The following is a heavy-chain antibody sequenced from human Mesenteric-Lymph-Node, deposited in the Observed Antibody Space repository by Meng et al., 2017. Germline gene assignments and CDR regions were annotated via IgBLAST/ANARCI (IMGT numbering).Heavy chain of an antibody. J-gene: IGHJ1*01. CDR3: LRGSGGSV. CDR1: GFTFSSDG. D-gene: IGHD3-10*01. CDR2: IPHRGSS. Sequence: VQRVRSGGGVAPPWTSLRLACAASGFTFSSDGMPWIRQPPGKGLEWIGEIPHRGSSAYNPSLKSRVSMSIDKSKNQFSLKLTSVTAADTAVYHCLRGSGGSVWGQGTLVTVSS. V-gene: IGHV4-34*01.